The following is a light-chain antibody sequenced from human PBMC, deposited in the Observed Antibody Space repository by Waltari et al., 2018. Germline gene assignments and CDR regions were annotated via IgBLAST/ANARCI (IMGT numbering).Light chain of an antibody. CDR2: GAS. J-gene: IGKJ1*01. Sequence: EIVLTQSPGTLFLSPGESATLSCRTTQSDTRALAWYQQKPGQAPRLLIYGASNRATGIPDRFSGSGSGTDFSLTISSLEPEDFAVYYCQHYVRLPVTFGQGTKVEVK. CDR3: QHYVRLPVT. V-gene: IGKV3-20*01. CDR1: QSDTRA.